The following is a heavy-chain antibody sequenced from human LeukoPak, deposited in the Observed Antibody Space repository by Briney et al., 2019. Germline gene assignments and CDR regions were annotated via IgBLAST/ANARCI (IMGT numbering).Heavy chain of an antibody. D-gene: IGHD6-13*01. CDR3: ARGLATAAAY. V-gene: IGHV3-7*01. Sequence: GGSLRLSCAASGFTFSSYGMHWVRQAPGKGLEWVANIKQDGSQKYYVDSVKGRFTISRDNAKSSVFLQMNSLRAEDTGLYYCARGLATAAAYWGQGTLVTVSS. J-gene: IGHJ4*02. CDR2: IKQDGSQK. CDR1: GFTFSSYG.